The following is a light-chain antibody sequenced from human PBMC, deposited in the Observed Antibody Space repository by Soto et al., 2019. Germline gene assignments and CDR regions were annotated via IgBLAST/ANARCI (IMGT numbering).Light chain of an antibody. J-gene: IGLJ7*01. CDR3: ATWDDSLSAVL. CDR1: SSNIGNNY. Sequence: QSVLTQPPSVSAAPGQKVTISCSGSSSNIGNNYVSWYQQLPGTAPKLLIYDNNRRPSGIPDRFSDSKSGTSATLGITGLQTGYEADYFCATWDDSLSAVLFGGGTQLTVL. V-gene: IGLV1-51*01. CDR2: DNN.